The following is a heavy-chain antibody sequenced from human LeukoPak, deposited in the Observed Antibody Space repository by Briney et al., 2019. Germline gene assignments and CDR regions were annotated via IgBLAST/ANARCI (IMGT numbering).Heavy chain of an antibody. CDR3: AKSRYDFWSGYEYYFDY. V-gene: IGHV3-23*01. J-gene: IGHJ4*02. Sequence: PGGSLRLSCAASGFTFSSYAMSWVRQAPGKGLEWVSAISGSGGSTYYADSVKGRFTISRGNSKNTLYLQMNSLRAEDTAVYYCAKSRYDFWSGYEYYFDYWGQGTLVTVSS. CDR2: ISGSGGST. D-gene: IGHD3-3*01. CDR1: GFTFSSYA.